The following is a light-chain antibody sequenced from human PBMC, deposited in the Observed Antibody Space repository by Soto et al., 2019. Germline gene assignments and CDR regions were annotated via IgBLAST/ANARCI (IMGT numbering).Light chain of an antibody. CDR2: GAS. CDR3: QQSLSTLLT. V-gene: IGKV1-39*01. J-gene: IGKJ4*01. Sequence: DIQMTQSPSSLSASVGDRVTITCRTSQSISGYLNWYQQKPGKAPKVLISGASTLHNGVPSRFSGRGSGTDFTLTISSLQPEDVATYYRQQSLSTLLTFGGGTKVEIK. CDR1: QSISGY.